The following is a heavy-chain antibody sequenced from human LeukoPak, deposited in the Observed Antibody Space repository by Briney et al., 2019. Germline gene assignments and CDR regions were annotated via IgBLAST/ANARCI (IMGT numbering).Heavy chain of an antibody. CDR3: AKDYGDYGNTRWYFDL. Sequence: PGGSLRLSCAASGFTFSSYAMNWVRQAPGKGLEWVSVISGSGGSTYYVDSVKGRFTISRDNSKNTLYLQMNSLRAEDTSVYYCAKDYGDYGNTRWYFDLWGRGTLVIVSP. CDR2: ISGSGGST. V-gene: IGHV3-23*01. D-gene: IGHD4-17*01. J-gene: IGHJ2*01. CDR1: GFTFSSYA.